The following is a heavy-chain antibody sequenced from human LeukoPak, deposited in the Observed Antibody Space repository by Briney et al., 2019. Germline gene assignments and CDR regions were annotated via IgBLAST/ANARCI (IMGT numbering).Heavy chain of an antibody. CDR2: ISGDGGST. CDR1: GFTFDDYA. V-gene: IGHV3-43*02. J-gene: IGHJ6*02. D-gene: IGHD2-2*01. Sequence: QPGGSLRLSCAASGFTFDDYAMHWVRQAPGKGLEWVSLISGDGGSTYYADSVKGRFTISRDNSKNSLHLQMNSLTTEDTAMYYCAKDLKYCTSTSCYHHYYGMDVWGQGTTVIVSS. CDR3: AKDLKYCTSTSCYHHYYGMDV.